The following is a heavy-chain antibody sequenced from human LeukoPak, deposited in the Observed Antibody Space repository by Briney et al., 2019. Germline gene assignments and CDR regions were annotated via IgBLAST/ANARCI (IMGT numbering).Heavy chain of an antibody. CDR3: ARERNLEIAVAGTIFYY. D-gene: IGHD6-19*01. J-gene: IGHJ4*02. CDR2: IYSGGST. CDR1: GFTVSSNY. V-gene: IGHV3-66*01. Sequence: GSLRLSCAASGFTVSSNYMSWVRQAPGKGLEWVSVIYSGGSTYYADSVKGRFTISRDNSKNTPYLQMKSLRAEDAAVYYCARERNLEIAVAGTIFYYWGQGTLVTVSS.